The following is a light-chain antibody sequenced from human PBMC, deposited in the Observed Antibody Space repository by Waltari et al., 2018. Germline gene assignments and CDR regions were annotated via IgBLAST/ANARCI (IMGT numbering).Light chain of an antibody. V-gene: IGLV2-8*01. CDR2: DVN. CDR3: NSFAGSDTVV. CDR1: SGDIGAYNS. Sequence: QSALTQPPSASGSPGQSVTISCTGTSGDIGAYNSVNWYRQHPGKVPTLMIYDVNRRPSGVPDRFAGSKSGNTASLTVSGLQPEDEAVYYCNSFAGSDTVVFGGGTTLTVL. J-gene: IGLJ2*01.